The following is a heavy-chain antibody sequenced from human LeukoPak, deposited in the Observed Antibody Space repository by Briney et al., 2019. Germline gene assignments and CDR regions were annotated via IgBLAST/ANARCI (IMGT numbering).Heavy chain of an antibody. CDR2: INAGNGNT. CDR1: GYTFTSYA. D-gene: IGHD6-13*01. Sequence: ASVKVSCKASGYTFTSYAMHWVRQAPGQRLEWMGWINAGNGNTKYSQKFRGRVTITRDTSASTAYMELSSLRSEDTAVYYCASEGGSSSWYHSCHYWGQGTLVTVSS. J-gene: IGHJ4*02. CDR3: ASEGGSSSWYHSCHY. V-gene: IGHV1-3*01.